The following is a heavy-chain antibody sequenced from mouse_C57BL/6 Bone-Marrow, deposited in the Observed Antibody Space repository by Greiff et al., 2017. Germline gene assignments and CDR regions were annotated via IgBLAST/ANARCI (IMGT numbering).Heavy chain of an antibody. D-gene: IGHD2-4*01. CDR2: INPHSGTN. J-gene: IGHJ4*01. Sequence: EVQLQQSGPELVTPGASVKLSCKASGYSFTDYNMNWVKQSTGKSLEWIGVINPHSGTNGYNQKFKGKATLTVDQSSSKAYMQLNSLTSEASAVYYCARGYDYDYAMDYWGQGTSVTGSS. CDR1: GYSFTDYN. CDR3: ARGYDYDYAMDY. V-gene: IGHV1-39*01.